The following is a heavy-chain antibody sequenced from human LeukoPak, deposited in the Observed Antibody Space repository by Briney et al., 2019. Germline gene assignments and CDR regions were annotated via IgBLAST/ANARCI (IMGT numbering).Heavy chain of an antibody. CDR1: GFTVSSNY. D-gene: IGHD6-25*01. J-gene: IGHJ3*02. Sequence: GGSLRLSCAASGFTVSSNYMSWVRQAPGKGLEWVSVIYSGGSTYYADSVKGRFTIYRDNSKNTLYLQMNSLRAEDTAVYYCARDRLGTLDAFDIWGQGTMVTVSS. CDR2: IYSGGST. CDR3: ARDRLGTLDAFDI. V-gene: IGHV3-66*02.